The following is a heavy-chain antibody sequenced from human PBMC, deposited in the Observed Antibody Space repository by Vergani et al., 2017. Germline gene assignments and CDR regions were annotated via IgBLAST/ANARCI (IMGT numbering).Heavy chain of an antibody. J-gene: IGHJ4*02. Sequence: EVQMLESGGNLVQPGGSLRLSCAASGFTFSSYAMSWVRQAPGKGLEWVSGISGSGDSTYYADSVKGRFTTTRDNSKNTLYLQMNSLRAEDTAGYYCAKERNSGTYSGKYLDVWGQGTMVTVSS. V-gene: IGHV3-23*01. D-gene: IGHD1-26*01. CDR1: GFTFSSYA. CDR3: AKERNSGTYSGKYLDV. CDR2: ISGSGDST.